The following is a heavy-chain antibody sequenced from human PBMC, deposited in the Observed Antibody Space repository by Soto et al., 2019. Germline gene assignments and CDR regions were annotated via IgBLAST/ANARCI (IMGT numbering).Heavy chain of an antibody. Sequence: GGSLRLSCSASGFTFSSYAMRWVRQAPGKGLEYVSAISSNGGSTYYADSVKGRFTISRDNAKNSLYLQMNSLRAEDTAVYYCARSPWIQLDYFDYWGQGTLVTVSS. V-gene: IGHV3-64*04. D-gene: IGHD5-18*01. J-gene: IGHJ4*02. CDR2: ISSNGGST. CDR3: ARSPWIQLDYFDY. CDR1: GFTFSSYA.